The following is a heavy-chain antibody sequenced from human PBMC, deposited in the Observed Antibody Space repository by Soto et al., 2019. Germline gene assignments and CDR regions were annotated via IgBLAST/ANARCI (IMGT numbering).Heavy chain of an antibody. CDR2: IYSSGST. J-gene: IGHJ4*02. D-gene: IGHD2-8*02. CDR3: ARDKITGLFDY. Sequence: SETLSLTCTVSGGSISSYYWSWIRQPPGKGLEWIGYIYSSGSTNYNPSLKSRVTISVDTSKNQFSLKLTSVTAADTAVYYCARDKITGLFDYWGQGTLVTVSS. V-gene: IGHV4-59*12. CDR1: GGSISSYY.